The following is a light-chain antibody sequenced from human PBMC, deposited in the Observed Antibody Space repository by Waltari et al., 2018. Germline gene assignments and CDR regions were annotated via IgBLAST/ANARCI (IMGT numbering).Light chain of an antibody. CDR3: QQYYDNPRT. CDR1: QNILYNSNNKNY. V-gene: IGKV4-1*01. Sequence: DIVLTQSPDSLAVSLGERATINCKSSQNILYNSNNKNYLAWYQQRSGQPPKLLISWAHSRASGVPDRFRGSGSGTDFTLTITSLQAEDVAIYYCQQYYDNPRTFGQGTKVEIK. CDR2: WAH. J-gene: IGKJ1*01.